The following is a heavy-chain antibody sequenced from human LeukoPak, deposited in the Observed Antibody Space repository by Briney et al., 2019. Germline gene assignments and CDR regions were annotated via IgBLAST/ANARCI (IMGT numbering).Heavy chain of an antibody. Sequence: GGSLRLSCAASGFTFSSYWMSWVRQAPGKGLEWVANIKQDGSEKYYVDSVKGRFTISRDNAKNSLYLQMNSLRAEDTAVYYCARAVAGTFYYYCYMDVWGKGTTVTVSS. V-gene: IGHV3-7*01. CDR1: GFTFSSYW. D-gene: IGHD6-19*01. CDR2: IKQDGSEK. CDR3: ARAVAGTFYYYCYMDV. J-gene: IGHJ6*03.